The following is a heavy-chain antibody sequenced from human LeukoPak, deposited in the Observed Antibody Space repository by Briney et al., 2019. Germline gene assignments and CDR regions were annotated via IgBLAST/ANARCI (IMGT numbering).Heavy chain of an antibody. Sequence: GASVKVSCKASGYTFTSYAITWVRQAPGQGLDWMGWISLYNPKTHYAQKFQGRVTMTTDTSTSTAYMELMSLRSDDTAVYYCARLGVAGDHSSAEYFQHWGQGTLVIVSS. D-gene: IGHD6-19*01. CDR1: GYTFTSYA. CDR3: ARLGVAGDHSSAEYFQH. V-gene: IGHV1-18*01. J-gene: IGHJ1*01. CDR2: ISLYNPKT.